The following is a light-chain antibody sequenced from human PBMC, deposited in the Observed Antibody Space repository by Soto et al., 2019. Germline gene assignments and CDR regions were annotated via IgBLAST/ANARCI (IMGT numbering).Light chain of an antibody. CDR2: DAS. J-gene: IGKJ5*01. Sequence: IQMTQSPSAMSASVGDRVTITCRASQGISNHLVWFQLKPGKVPKRLIYDASSLQTGVPSRFSGSGSGTDFTLTISSLQPEDFAAYYCLQHNNFPLTFGQGTRLEI. V-gene: IGKV1-17*03. CDR1: QGISNH. CDR3: LQHNNFPLT.